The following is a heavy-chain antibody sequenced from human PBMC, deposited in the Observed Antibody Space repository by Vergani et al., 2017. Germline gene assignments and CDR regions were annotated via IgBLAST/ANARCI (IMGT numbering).Heavy chain of an antibody. CDR2: INHSGST. D-gene: IGHD2-15*01. Sequence: QVQLQQWGAGLLKPSETLSLTCAVYGGYFSGYYWSWIRQPAGKGLEWIGEINHSGSTNYNPSLKSRVTISVDTSKNQFSLKLSSVTAADTAVYYCARALIVTTATCVSMDVWGQGTTVTVSS. CDR1: GGYFSGYY. J-gene: IGHJ6*02. CDR3: ARALIVTTATCVSMDV. V-gene: IGHV4-34*01.